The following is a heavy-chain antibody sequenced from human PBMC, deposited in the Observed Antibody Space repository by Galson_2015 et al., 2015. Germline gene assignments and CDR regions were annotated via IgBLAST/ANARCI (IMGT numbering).Heavy chain of an antibody. Sequence: SLRLSCAASGFTFSSYAMRWVRQAPGKGLEWVSAISGSGGSTYYADSVKGRFTISRDNSQNTLYLQMNSLRAEDTAVYYCAKNRGQKIAAAGDWGQGTLVTVSS. D-gene: IGHD6-13*01. V-gene: IGHV3-23*01. CDR2: ISGSGGST. CDR1: GFTFSSYA. CDR3: AKNRGQKIAAAGD. J-gene: IGHJ4*02.